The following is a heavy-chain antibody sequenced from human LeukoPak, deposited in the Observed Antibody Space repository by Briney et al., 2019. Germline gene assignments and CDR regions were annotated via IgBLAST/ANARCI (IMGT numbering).Heavy chain of an antibody. CDR3: ARREWLVRRLDY. D-gene: IGHD6-19*01. CDR1: GYTFTSYA. Sequence: ASVKVSCKASGYTFTSYAMHWVRQAPGQRLEWMGWINAGYGNTKYSQKFQGRVTITRDTSASTAYMELSSLRSEDTAVYYCARREWLVRRLDYWGQGTLVTVSS. V-gene: IGHV1-3*01. J-gene: IGHJ4*02. CDR2: INAGYGNT.